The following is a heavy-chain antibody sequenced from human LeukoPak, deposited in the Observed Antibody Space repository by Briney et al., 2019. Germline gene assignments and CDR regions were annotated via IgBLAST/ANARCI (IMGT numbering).Heavy chain of an antibody. D-gene: IGHD3-22*01. CDR2: ISSSSSYI. CDR1: GFTFSSYS. Sequence: GGSLRLSCAASGFTFSSYSMNWVRQAPGKGLEWVSSISSSSSYIYYADSVKGRFTISRDNAKNSLYLQMNSLRAEDTAVYYCARDRAPATRIVVIDYWGQGTLVTVSS. J-gene: IGHJ4*02. CDR3: ARDRAPATRIVVIDY. V-gene: IGHV3-21*01.